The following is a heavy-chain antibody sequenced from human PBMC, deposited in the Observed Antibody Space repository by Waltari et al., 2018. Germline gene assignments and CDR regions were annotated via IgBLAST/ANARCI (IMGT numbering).Heavy chain of an antibody. CDR2: ISSSSSTI. D-gene: IGHD2-2*01. CDR1: GFTFSSYS. Sequence: EVQLVESGGGLVQPGGSLRLSCAASGFTFSSYSMNWVRQAPGKGLEWVSYISSSSSTIYYADSVKGRFTISRDNAKNSLYLQMNSLRAEDTAVYYCARLREYQLLESIYYYYGMDVW. J-gene: IGHJ6*01. V-gene: IGHV3-48*01. CDR3: ARLREYQLLESIYYYYGMDV.